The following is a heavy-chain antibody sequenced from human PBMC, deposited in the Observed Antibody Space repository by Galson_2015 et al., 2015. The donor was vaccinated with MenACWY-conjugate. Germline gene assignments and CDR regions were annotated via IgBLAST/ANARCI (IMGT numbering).Heavy chain of an antibody. CDR3: ARDRVYGSGSSDH. V-gene: IGHV3-74*01. D-gene: IGHD3-10*01. CDR2: INGDGSVT. J-gene: IGHJ4*02. Sequence: SLRLSCAVSAVSEFTFRNYWMHWVRQVSGKGLVWLSRINGDGSVTNYADSVRGRFTISRDNAKNTLYLQMNSLRAEDTAIYYCARDRVYGSGSSDHWGQGTLVTVSS. CDR1: AVSEFTFRNYW.